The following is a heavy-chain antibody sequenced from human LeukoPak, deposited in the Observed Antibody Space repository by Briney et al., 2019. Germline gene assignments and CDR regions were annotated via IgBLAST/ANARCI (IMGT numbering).Heavy chain of an antibody. D-gene: IGHD3-10*01. CDR3: AKARPGIYLPTDY. CDR2: INPSGGST. V-gene: IGHV1-46*01. Sequence: ASVKVSCKASGYTFTSYYMHWVRQAPGQGLEWMGIINPSGGSTSYAQKFQGRVTMTRDMSTSTVYMELSSLRSEDTAVYYCAKARPGIYLPTDYWGQGTPVTVSS. CDR1: GYTFTSYY. J-gene: IGHJ4*02.